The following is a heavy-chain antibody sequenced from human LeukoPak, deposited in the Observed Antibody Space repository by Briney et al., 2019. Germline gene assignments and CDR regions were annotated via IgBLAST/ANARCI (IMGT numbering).Heavy chain of an antibody. Sequence: LPGGFLRLSCAASGFTFSSYGMHWVRQAPGKGLEWVAFIRYDGSNKYYADSVKGRFTISRDNSKNTLYLQMNSLRADDTAVYYCARGPSGYHNTGGQGTLVTVSS. CDR2: IRYDGSNK. V-gene: IGHV3-30*02. CDR3: ARGPSGYHNT. D-gene: IGHD5-12*01. J-gene: IGHJ4*02. CDR1: GFTFSSYG.